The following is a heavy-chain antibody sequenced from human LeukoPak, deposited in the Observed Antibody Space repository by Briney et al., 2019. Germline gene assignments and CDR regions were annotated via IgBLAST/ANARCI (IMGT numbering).Heavy chain of an antibody. V-gene: IGHV4-59*08. J-gene: IGHJ4*02. CDR1: GGSISSYY. Sequence: SETLSLTCTVSGGSISSYYWSWIRQPPGKGLEWIGYIYYSGSTNYNPSLKSRVTISVDTSKNQFSLKLNSVTAADTAVYFCARRAYSAAYWKHFDYWGQGTLVTVSS. CDR3: ARRAYSAAYWKHFDY. D-gene: IGHD1-1*01. CDR2: IYYSGST.